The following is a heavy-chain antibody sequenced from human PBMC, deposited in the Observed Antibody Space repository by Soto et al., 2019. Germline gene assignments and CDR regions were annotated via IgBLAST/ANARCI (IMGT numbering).Heavy chain of an antibody. V-gene: IGHV3-33*01. CDR2: IWYDGSNK. CDR3: ARVGIAARSLYYYGMDV. D-gene: IGHD6-6*01. J-gene: IGHJ6*02. Sequence: GGSLRLSCAASGFTFSSYGMHWVRQAPGKGLEWVAVIWYDGSNKYYADSVKGRFTISRDNSKNTLYLQMNSLRAEDTAVYYCARVGIAARSLYYYGMDVWGQGTTVTVSS. CDR1: GFTFSSYG.